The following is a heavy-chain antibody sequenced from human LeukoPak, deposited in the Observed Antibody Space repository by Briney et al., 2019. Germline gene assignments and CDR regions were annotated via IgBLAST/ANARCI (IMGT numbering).Heavy chain of an antibody. J-gene: IGHJ4*02. CDR1: GSTFSSYR. CDR3: ARDYDFWSGLDC. Sequence: GGSLRLSCAVSGSTFSSYRMSWVRQAPGKGLEWVSSISSSSSYIYYADSVKGRFTISRDNAKNSLYLQMNSLRAEDTAVYYCARDYDFWSGLDCWGQGTLVTVSS. V-gene: IGHV3-21*01. D-gene: IGHD3-3*01. CDR2: ISSSSSYI.